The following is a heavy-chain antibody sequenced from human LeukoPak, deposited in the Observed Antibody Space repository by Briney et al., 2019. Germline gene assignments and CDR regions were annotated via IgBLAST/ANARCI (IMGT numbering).Heavy chain of an antibody. CDR1: GGTFSSYA. J-gene: IGHJ4*02. Sequence: SVKVSCKAFGGTFSSYAISWVRQAPGQGLEWMGGIIPIFGTANYAQKFQGRVTITADESTSTAYMELSSLRSEDTAVYYCARDPIPGTYCGGDCYSLPLDYWGQGTLVTVSS. V-gene: IGHV1-69*13. CDR3: ARDPIPGTYCGGDCYSLPLDY. CDR2: IIPIFGTA. D-gene: IGHD2-21*02.